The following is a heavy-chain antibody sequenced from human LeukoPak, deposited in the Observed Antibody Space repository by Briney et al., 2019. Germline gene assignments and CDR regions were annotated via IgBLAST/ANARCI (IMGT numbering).Heavy chain of an antibody. CDR3: ASYDYGDYELFDY. J-gene: IGHJ4*02. D-gene: IGHD4-17*01. Sequence: SETLSLTCTVCGGSISSGGYYWSWIRQHPGKGLEWIGYIYYSGSTYYNPSLKSRVTISVDTSKNQFSLKLSSVTAADTAVYYCASYDYGDYELFDYWGQGTLVTVSS. CDR2: IYYSGST. V-gene: IGHV4-31*03. CDR1: GGSISSGGYY.